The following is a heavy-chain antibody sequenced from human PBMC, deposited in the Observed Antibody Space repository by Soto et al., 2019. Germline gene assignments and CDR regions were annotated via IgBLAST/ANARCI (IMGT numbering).Heavy chain of an antibody. CDR2: IYYSGST. J-gene: IGHJ6*02. D-gene: IGHD2-21*02. Sequence: PSETLSLTCNVSGASISNYFWNWIRQSPGKGLEWIGYIYYSGSTYYNPSLKSRVTISVDTSKRQFSLKLSSVTAADTAVYYCARVCGGDCNNGMDVWGQGTTVTVSS. CDR3: ARVCGGDCNNGMDV. CDR1: GASISNYF. V-gene: IGHV4-59*01.